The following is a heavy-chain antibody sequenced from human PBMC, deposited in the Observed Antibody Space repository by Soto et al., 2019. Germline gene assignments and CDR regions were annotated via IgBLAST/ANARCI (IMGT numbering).Heavy chain of an antibody. CDR2: IWYDGSNK. CDR3: ARADCTGAYCYSWPFNYGVDV. CDR1: GFTFNTYG. J-gene: IGHJ6*02. D-gene: IGHD2-15*01. Sequence: GGSLRLSCTTSGFTFNTYGMHWVRQAPGKGLEWAAIIWYDGSNKYYADSVKGRFTISRDNSRNTLYLQMNSLRAEDTALYYCARADCTGAYCYSWPFNYGVDVWGQGTTVTVSS. V-gene: IGHV3-33*08.